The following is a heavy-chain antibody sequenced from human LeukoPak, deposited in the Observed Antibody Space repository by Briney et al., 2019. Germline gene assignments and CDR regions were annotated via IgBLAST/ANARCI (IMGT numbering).Heavy chain of an antibody. Sequence: ASVKVSCKASGYTFTSYGISWVRQAPGQGLEWMGWISAYNGNTNYAQKLQGRVTMTTDTSTSTAYMELRSLRSDDTAVYYCARDGLLWFGELLYRSFGYWGQGTLVTVSS. D-gene: IGHD3-10*01. J-gene: IGHJ4*02. CDR1: GYTFTSYG. CDR2: ISAYNGNT. CDR3: ARDGLLWFGELLYRSFGY. V-gene: IGHV1-18*01.